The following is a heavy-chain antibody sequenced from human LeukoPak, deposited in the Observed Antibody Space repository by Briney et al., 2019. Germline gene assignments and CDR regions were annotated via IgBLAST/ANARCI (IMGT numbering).Heavy chain of an antibody. CDR2: IYYSGST. CDR3: ARARYSTSWQIDF. J-gene: IGHJ4*02. V-gene: IGHV4-39*07. CDR1: GGSISSSSYY. Sequence: SETLSLTCTVSGGSISSSSYYWGWIRQPPGKGLEWIGNIYYSGSTDYNPSLRSRVTISVDTSKSQFSLKLSSVTAADTAVYFCARARYSTSWQIDFWGQGTLVTVSS. D-gene: IGHD6-13*01.